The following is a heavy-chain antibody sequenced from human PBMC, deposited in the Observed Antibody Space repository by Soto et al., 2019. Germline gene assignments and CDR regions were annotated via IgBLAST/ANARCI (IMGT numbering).Heavy chain of an antibody. CDR1: GFTLSSNA. CDR3: AKESLYSTVTTNFDY. V-gene: IGHV3-23*01. J-gene: IGHJ4*02. D-gene: IGHD4-4*01. Sequence: PGGSLRLSCAASGFTLSSNAMTWVRQAPGKGLEWVSAITGSGGTTYYADSVKGRFTISRDNSKNTLYLQMNSLRAEDTAVYYCAKESLYSTVTTNFDYWGQGTLVTVSS. CDR2: ITGSGGTT.